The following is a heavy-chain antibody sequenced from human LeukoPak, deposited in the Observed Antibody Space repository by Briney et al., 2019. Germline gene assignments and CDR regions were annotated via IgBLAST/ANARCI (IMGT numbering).Heavy chain of an antibody. CDR1: GGSISSNNW. CDR2: GYHSGST. V-gene: IGHV4-4*02. CDR3: SRALSAGGHAFDL. D-gene: IGHD1-26*01. Sequence: PSGTLSLTCAVSGGSISSNNWWSWVRQPPGKGLEWIGEGYHSGSTNYNPSLKSRVTISVDTSKNQFSLKLSSVTAADTAVYYCSRALSAGGHAFDLWGQGTMVTVSS. J-gene: IGHJ3*01.